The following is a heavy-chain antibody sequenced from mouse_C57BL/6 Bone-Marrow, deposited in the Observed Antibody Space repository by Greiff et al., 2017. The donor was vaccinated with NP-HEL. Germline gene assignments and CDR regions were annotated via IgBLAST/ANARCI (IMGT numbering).Heavy chain of an antibody. J-gene: IGHJ2*01. CDR2: IDPETGGT. CDR3: TWYYGSSFFDY. D-gene: IGHD1-1*01. V-gene: IGHV1-15*01. Sequence: QVQLQQSGAELVRPGASVTLSCKASGYTFTDYEMHWVKQTPVHGLEWIGAIDPETGGTAYNQKFKGKAILTADQSSSTAYMELRSLTSEDSAVYYCTWYYGSSFFDYWGQGTTLTVSS. CDR1: GYTFTDYE.